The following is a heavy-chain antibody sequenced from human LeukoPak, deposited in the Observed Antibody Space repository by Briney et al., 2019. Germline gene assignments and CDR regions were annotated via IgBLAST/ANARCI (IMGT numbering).Heavy chain of an antibody. Sequence: GGPLRLSCAASGFTFSDYWMNWVRQAPGKGLEGVACINQDGSEKYSLDSVKCRFSISRDNAKNSLYLQMNSLRAEDTALYYCAGENLGSSYNWLDPWGQGTLVTVSS. CDR1: GFTFSDYW. D-gene: IGHD1-26*01. V-gene: IGHV3-7*01. CDR3: AGENLGSSYNWLDP. CDR2: INQDGSEK. J-gene: IGHJ5*02.